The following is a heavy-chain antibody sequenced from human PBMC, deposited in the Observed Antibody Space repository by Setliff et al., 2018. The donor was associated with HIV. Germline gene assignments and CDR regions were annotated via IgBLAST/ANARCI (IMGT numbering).Heavy chain of an antibody. J-gene: IGHJ5*02. Sequence: SETLSLTCTVSGGSISSYYWSWIRQPPGKGLEWIGYIYYSGSTNYNPSLKSRVTISVDTSKNQFSLKLSSVTAADTAVYYCARYYNFWSGPPYNWFGPWGQGTLVTVSS. CDR3: ARYYNFWSGPPYNWFGP. D-gene: IGHD3-3*01. CDR2: IYYSGST. V-gene: IGHV4-59*01. CDR1: GGSISSYY.